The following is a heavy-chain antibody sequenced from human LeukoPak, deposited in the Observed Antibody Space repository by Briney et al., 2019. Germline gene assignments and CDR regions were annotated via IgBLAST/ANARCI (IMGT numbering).Heavy chain of an antibody. Sequence: PGGSLRLSCAASRFSFSNYAMHWVRQDSGRGLEWLAVISHDGINTYYADSVKGRFTISRDNSKNTLYLQLNSLRAEDTAVYYCARDWQQLVRAIDYWGQGTLVTVSS. D-gene: IGHD6-6*01. J-gene: IGHJ4*02. CDR1: RFSFSNYA. CDR2: ISHDGINT. V-gene: IGHV3-30*03. CDR3: ARDWQQLVRAIDY.